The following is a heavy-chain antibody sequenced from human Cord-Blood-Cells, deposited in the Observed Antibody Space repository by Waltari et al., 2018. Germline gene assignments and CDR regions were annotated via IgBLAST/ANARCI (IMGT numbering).Heavy chain of an antibody. CDR3: ARGRVAYYYDSSGDYYYGMDV. D-gene: IGHD3-22*01. V-gene: IGHV4-34*01. CDR1: GGSFSGYY. J-gene: IGHJ6*02. Sequence: VQLQQWGAGLLKPSETLSLTCAVYGGSFSGYYWSWIRQPPGKGLEWIGEINHSGSTNDNPSLKSRVTISVDTSKNQFSLKLSSVTAADTAVYYCARGRVAYYYDSSGDYYYGMDVWGQGTTVTVSS. CDR2: INHSGST.